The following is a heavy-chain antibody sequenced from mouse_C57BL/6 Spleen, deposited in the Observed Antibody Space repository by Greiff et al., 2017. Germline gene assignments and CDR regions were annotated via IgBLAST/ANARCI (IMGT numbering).Heavy chain of an antibody. Sequence: QVQLQQSGAELVKPGASVKISCKASGYAFSSYWMNWVKQRPGKGLEWIGQIYPGDGDTNDNGKFKGKATLTADKSSSTAYMQLSSLPSEDSAVYFCARRIYYGYAMDYWGQGTSVTVSS. J-gene: IGHJ4*01. CDR2: IYPGDGDT. D-gene: IGHD2-1*01. CDR3: ARRIYYGYAMDY. CDR1: GYAFSSYW. V-gene: IGHV1-80*01.